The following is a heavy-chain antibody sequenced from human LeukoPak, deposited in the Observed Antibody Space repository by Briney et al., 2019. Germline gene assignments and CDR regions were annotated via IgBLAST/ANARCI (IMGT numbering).Heavy chain of an antibody. CDR3: AKRFNLGVASNNGMDV. D-gene: IGHD7-27*01. CDR1: GFTFSNAW. V-gene: IGHV3-30*18. Sequence: GGSLRLSCAASGFTFSNAWMSWVRQPPGKGLEWVAVISYDGGVEIYVDSVKGRFSISRDNSKNTLYLQMNSLRGEDTAVYYCAKRFNLGVASNNGMDVWGQGTTVIVSS. J-gene: IGHJ6*02. CDR2: ISYDGGVE.